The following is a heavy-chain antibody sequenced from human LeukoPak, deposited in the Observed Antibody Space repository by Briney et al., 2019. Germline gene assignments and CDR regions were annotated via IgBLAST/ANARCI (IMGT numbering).Heavy chain of an antibody. Sequence: KPTETLSLICTVSGGSISRYYGSWIRQPPGKGLEWIGYIYYSGSTNYNPSLKSRVTISVDTSKNQFSLKLSSVTAADTAVYYCAREGVTKYYFDYWGGALVTTVSS. CDR2: IYYSGST. CDR3: AREGVTKYYFDY. CDR1: GGSISRYY. J-gene: IGHJ4*02. V-gene: IGHV4-59*01. D-gene: IGHD4-11*01.